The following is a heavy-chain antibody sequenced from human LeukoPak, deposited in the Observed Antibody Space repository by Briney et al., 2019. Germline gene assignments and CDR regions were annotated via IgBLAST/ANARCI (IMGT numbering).Heavy chain of an antibody. CDR2: ISYDGNNK. V-gene: IGHV3-30*04. CDR3: ARDPEYGSGSFEVDY. D-gene: IGHD3-10*01. CDR1: GFTFSSYT. Sequence: GGSLRFSCAASGFTFSSYTMHWVRQAPGKGLEWVTVISYDGNNKYYADSVKGRFTISRDNSKNTLYLQMNSLRSEDTAVYYCARDPEYGSGSFEVDYWGQGTLVTVSS. J-gene: IGHJ4*02.